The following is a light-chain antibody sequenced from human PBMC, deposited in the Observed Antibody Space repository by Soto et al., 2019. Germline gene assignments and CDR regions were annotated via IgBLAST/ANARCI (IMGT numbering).Light chain of an antibody. CDR2: GAS. V-gene: IGKV3-20*01. Sequence: EIVLTQSPGTLSLSQVERATLSFRASQSVSSNYLAWFQQKPGQAPSLLIYGASNRATGIPDRFSGSASGTDFTLTISRLEPEDFAVYYCQQYGSSPLITFGQGTRLEI. CDR1: QSVSSNY. CDR3: QQYGSSPLIT. J-gene: IGKJ5*01.